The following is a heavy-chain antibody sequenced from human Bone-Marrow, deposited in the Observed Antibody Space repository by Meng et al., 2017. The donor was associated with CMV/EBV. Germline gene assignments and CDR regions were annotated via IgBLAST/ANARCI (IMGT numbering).Heavy chain of an antibody. J-gene: IGHJ6*02. CDR3: ARGHEHYGMDV. CDR1: GFTFDDYG. CDR2: INHSGST. Sequence: GSLRLSCAASGFTFDDYGMSWVRQAPGKGLEWIGEINHSGSTNYNPSLKSRVTISVDTSKNQFSLKLSSVTAADTAVYYCARGHEHYGMDVWGQGTTVTVSS. V-gene: IGHV4-34*01.